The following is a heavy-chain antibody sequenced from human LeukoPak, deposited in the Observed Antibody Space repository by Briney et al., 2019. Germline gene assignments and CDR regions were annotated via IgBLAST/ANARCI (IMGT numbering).Heavy chain of an antibody. Sequence: GGSLRLSCAASGFTVSSNYMSWVRQAPGKGLVWVSRIKSDGGSTNYADSVKDRFTISRDNAKNTLYLQMNSLRAEDTAVYYCARDPVGGRSDYWGQGTLVTVSS. CDR3: ARDPVGGRSDY. CDR1: GFTVSSNY. CDR2: IKSDGGST. J-gene: IGHJ4*02. V-gene: IGHV3-74*01. D-gene: IGHD1-26*01.